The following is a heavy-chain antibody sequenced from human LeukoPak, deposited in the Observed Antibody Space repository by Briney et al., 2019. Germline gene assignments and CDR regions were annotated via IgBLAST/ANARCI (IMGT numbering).Heavy chain of an antibody. V-gene: IGHV4-34*01. CDR3: ARDAVRYSSGWYVRRGAFDI. J-gene: IGHJ3*02. CDR1: GGSFGGYY. Sequence: SETLSLTCAVYGGSFGGYYWSWIRQPPGKGLEWIGEINHSGSTNYNPSLKSRVTISVDTSKNQFSLKLSSVTAADTAVYYCARDAVRYSSGWYVRRGAFDIWGQGTMVTVSS. D-gene: IGHD6-19*01. CDR2: INHSGST.